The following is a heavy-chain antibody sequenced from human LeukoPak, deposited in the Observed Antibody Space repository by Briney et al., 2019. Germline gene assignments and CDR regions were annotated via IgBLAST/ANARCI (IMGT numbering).Heavy chain of an antibody. CDR2: INTNTGNP. D-gene: IGHD6-19*01. V-gene: IGHV7-4-1*02. CDR3: ARLDAVAGRHLDYYYMDV. Sequence: ASVKVSCKASGYTFTSYAMNWVRQAPGQGLEWMGWINTNTGNPTHAQGFTGRFVFSLDTSVSTAYLQISSLKAEDTAVYYCARLDAVAGRHLDYYYMDVWGKGTTVTVSS. J-gene: IGHJ6*03. CDR1: GYTFTSYA.